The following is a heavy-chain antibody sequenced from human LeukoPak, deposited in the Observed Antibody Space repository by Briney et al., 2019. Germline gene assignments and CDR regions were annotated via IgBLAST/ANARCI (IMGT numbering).Heavy chain of an antibody. Sequence: PGGSLRLSCAASGFTFSSYSMNWVRQAPGKGLEWVSSISSSSSYIYYADSVKGRFTISRDNAKNSLYLQMNSLRAEDTAVYYCAKGYDSSGYYLDYWGQGTPVTVSS. CDR2: ISSSSSYI. CDR3: AKGYDSSGYYLDY. J-gene: IGHJ4*02. CDR1: GFTFSSYS. V-gene: IGHV3-21*01. D-gene: IGHD3-22*01.